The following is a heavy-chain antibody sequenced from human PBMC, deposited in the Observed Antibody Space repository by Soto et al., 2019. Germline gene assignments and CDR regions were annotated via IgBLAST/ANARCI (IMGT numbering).Heavy chain of an antibody. D-gene: IGHD1-1*01. CDR2: ISDHNGNT. Sequence: QVHLVQSGAEVKKPGASVKVSCKGSGYAFTTYGITWVRHAPGQGLEWMGWISDHNGNTYYAQTLQGRVTVTRDISTRTAYMELRSRRSDDTAVYHCARGRYGDYWRQGALVTVSS. CDR1: GYAFTTYG. CDR3: ARGRYGDY. V-gene: IGHV1-18*01. J-gene: IGHJ4*02.